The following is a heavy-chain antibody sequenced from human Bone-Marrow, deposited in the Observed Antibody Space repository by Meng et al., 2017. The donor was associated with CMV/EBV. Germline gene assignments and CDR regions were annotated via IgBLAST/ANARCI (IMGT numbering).Heavy chain of an antibody. V-gene: IGHV2-5*02. D-gene: IGHD3-3*01. CDR3: AHSPPSIFGVVIGYFDY. CDR1: GFSLSTSGVG. J-gene: IGHJ4*02. CDR2: IYWDDDK. Sequence: QITLKESGPTLVKPTQTLTLTCTFSGFSLSTSGVGVGWIRQPPGKALEWLALIYWDDDKRYSPSLKSRLTITKDTSKNQVVLTMTNVDPVDTATYYCAHSPPSIFGVVIGYFDYWGQGTLVTVSS.